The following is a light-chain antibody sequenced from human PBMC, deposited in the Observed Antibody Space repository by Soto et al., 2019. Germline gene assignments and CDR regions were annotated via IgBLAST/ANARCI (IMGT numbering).Light chain of an antibody. CDR3: PSSDSSGTPYWV. Sequence: SYELTQPPSVSVSPGQPATITGSGAVLPKPYAYWYQQKPGQAPVLMIYKDSERPSGIPERFSGYSSGTTVTLTISGVRAEDEADYYCPSSDSSGTPYWVFGGGTKLTVL. J-gene: IGLJ3*02. CDR2: KDS. V-gene: IGLV3-25*02. CDR1: VLPKPY.